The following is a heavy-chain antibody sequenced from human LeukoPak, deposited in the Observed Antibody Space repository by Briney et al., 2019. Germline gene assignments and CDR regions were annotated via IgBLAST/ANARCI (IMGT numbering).Heavy chain of an antibody. D-gene: IGHD1-26*01. V-gene: IGHV2-70*11. CDR3: ARVASGSFYFDY. J-gene: IGHJ4*02. CDR2: IDWDDDK. CDR1: GFSLSTSGMS. Sequence: KSGPALVKPTQTLTLTCTFSGFSLSTSGMSVGWIRQPPGKALEWLGRIDWDDDKYHNTSLKTRLTLSKDTSKNQVVLTMTNMDPLDTATYYCARVASGSFYFDYWGQGNLVTVSS.